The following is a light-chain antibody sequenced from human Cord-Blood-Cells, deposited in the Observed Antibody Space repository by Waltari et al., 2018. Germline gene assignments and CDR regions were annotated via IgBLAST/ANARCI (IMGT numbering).Light chain of an antibody. CDR3: NSRDSSGNHWV. CDR2: GKN. CDR1: SLRRYY. Sequence: SSELTQDPAVSVVLGQTVRITCQGDSLRRYYASWYQQKPGQAPVLVIYGKNNRPSGIPDRFSGSSSGNTASLTITGAQAEDEADYYCNSRDSSGNHWVFGGGTKLTVL. J-gene: IGLJ3*02. V-gene: IGLV3-19*01.